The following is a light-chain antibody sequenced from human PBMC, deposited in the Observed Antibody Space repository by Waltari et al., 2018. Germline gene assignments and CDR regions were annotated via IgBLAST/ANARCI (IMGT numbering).Light chain of an antibody. CDR3: QKYGTRPAT. CDR2: DAS. CDR1: QSVCRTL. Sequence: EIVLTQSPASLSLSPGDRATLSSRASQSVCRTLSWYQQRPGQAPRLLIYDASSRATGIPDRFSGSGSGTDFSLTISRLEPEDFAVYYCQKYGTRPATFGQGTKVEVK. V-gene: IGKV3-20*01. J-gene: IGKJ1*01.